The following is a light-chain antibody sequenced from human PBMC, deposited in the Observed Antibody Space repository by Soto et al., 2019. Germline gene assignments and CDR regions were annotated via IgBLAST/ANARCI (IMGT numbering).Light chain of an antibody. Sequence: EIVLTQSPGTLSLSPGERATLSCRASQSVSSSYLACYQQKPGQAPRLLIYGASSRATGIPDRCSGSGSGTDFTLTISRLEPEDFAVYYCQQYGSSRTFGQGTKVEIK. CDR1: QSVSSSY. CDR3: QQYGSSRT. V-gene: IGKV3-20*01. J-gene: IGKJ1*01. CDR2: GAS.